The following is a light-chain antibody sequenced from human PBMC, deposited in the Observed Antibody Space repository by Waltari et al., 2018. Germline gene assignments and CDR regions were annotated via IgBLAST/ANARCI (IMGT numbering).Light chain of an antibody. Sequence: IVVTQSPGRLSSSPGERATLSCRASQSISRYLAWYQQKPGHAPRLLIYAASSRATGIPDRFSGSGSGTDFSLTISRLEPEDFAVYFCQNHERLPAVFGQGTKVEIK. CDR3: QNHERLPAV. CDR1: QSISRY. V-gene: IGKV3-20*01. CDR2: AAS. J-gene: IGKJ1*01.